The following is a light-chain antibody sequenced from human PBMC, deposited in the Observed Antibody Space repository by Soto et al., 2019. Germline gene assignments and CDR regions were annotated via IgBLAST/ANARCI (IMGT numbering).Light chain of an antibody. V-gene: IGKV3-20*01. CDR1: QSISSLS. Sequence: ESVLTQSPGTLSLSPGERVTLSCRASQSISSLSLAWYQQKPGQAPRLLIYGASSRATGIPDRFSGSGSGTDFTLTISRLEPDDFAVYYCQQFGSSSITFGQGTRLESK. J-gene: IGKJ5*01. CDR3: QQFGSSSIT. CDR2: GAS.